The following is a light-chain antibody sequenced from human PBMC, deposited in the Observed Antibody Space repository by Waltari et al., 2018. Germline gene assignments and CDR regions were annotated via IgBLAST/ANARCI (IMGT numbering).Light chain of an antibody. CDR2: AAS. J-gene: IGKJ3*01. Sequence: DIQMPQSPSSLSASAGDRVTITCRASQGISTYLNWYQQKPGKAPKRLIYAASSLESGVPSRFSGSGSGTDFTLTISSLQPEDFATYYCLQYNSNPFTFGPGTKLDIK. CDR3: LQYNSNPFT. V-gene: IGKV1-17*01. CDR1: QGISTY.